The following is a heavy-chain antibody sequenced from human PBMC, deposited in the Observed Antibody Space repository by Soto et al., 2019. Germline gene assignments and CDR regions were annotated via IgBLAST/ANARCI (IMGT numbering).Heavy chain of an antibody. V-gene: IGHV3-49*04. J-gene: IGHJ6*01. Sequence: PGGSLRLSCKGSGFTFRDYAISWVRQAPGKGLQWVGFMRAKAFGGTTEYATFVKGRFTISRDDSKSVAYLQMNSLETEDTAVYYCTREGAYTSPPYYYFYAMDVWGQGTRATVSS. CDR1: GFTFRDYA. D-gene: IGHD2-2*01. CDR3: TREGAYTSPPYYYFYAMDV. CDR2: MRAKAFGGTT.